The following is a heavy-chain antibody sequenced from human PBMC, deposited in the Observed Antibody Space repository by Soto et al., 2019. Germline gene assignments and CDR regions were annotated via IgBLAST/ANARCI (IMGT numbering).Heavy chain of an antibody. J-gene: IGHJ6*03. CDR2: IYYSGST. CDR3: ARGVGCSGGSRYSRATYYYYMDV. D-gene: IGHD2-15*01. V-gene: IGHV4-59*01. Sequence: PSETLSLTCTVSGGSISSYYWSWIRQPPGKGLEWIGYIYYSGSTNYNPSLKSRVTISVDTSKSQFSLKLSSVTAADTAVYYCARGVGCSGGSRYSRATYYYYMDVWGKGTTVTVSS. CDR1: GGSISSYY.